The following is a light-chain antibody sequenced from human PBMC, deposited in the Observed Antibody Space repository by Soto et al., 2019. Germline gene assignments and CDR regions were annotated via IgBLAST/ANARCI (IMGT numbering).Light chain of an antibody. V-gene: IGLV2-14*01. CDR2: EVS. CDR3: SSHTSSNTPL. J-gene: IGLJ3*02. CDR1: SRDVGGYNY. Sequence: QSALTQPASVSGSPGQSITISCTGTSRDVGGYNYVSWYQQHPGKAPKLMIYEVSNRPSGVSNRFSGSKSANTASLTISGLQAEDEDDYYCSSHTSSNTPLFGGGTKLTVL.